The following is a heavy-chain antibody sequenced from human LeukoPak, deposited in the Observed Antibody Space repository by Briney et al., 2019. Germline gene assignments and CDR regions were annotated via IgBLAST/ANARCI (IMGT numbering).Heavy chain of an antibody. Sequence: GGSLRLSCAASGFTFSNCGMHWVRQAPGKGLEWVAVISYDGSNKYYADSVKGRFTISGDNSKNTLYLQMNSLRAEDTAVYYCAKSGGYDSSGYYYGPFDYWGQGTLVTVSS. CDR2: ISYDGSNK. D-gene: IGHD3-22*01. J-gene: IGHJ4*02. V-gene: IGHV3-30*18. CDR1: GFTFSNCG. CDR3: AKSGGYDSSGYYYGPFDY.